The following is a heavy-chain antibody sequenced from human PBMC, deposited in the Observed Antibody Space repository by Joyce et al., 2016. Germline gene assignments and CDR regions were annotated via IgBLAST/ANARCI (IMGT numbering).Heavy chain of an antibody. J-gene: IGHJ4*02. D-gene: IGHD1-26*01. CDR3: ARGRIYSFDF. CDR2: TYYRSKWYF. Sequence: HVQLQQSGPGLVKPSQTLSLACAISGDSVSSNGVAWHWIRQSPSRGLEWLGSTYYRSKWYFDYGVSVKSRITIIPDTSKSQFSLQLTSVSPEDTAVYYCARGRIYSFDFWGQGTLVTVSS. V-gene: IGHV6-1*01. CDR1: GDSVSSNGVA.